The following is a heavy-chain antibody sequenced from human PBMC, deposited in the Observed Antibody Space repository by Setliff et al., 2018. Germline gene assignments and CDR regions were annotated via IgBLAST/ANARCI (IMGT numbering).Heavy chain of an antibody. V-gene: IGHV4-59*01. D-gene: IGHD5-12*01. J-gene: IGHJ6*03. CDR1: GGSISSYY. Sequence: ETLSLTCTVSGGSISSYYWSWIRQPPGKGLEWIGYIYYSGSTNYNPSLKSRVTISVDTSTNQFSLKLSSVTAADTAVYYCARHSRAALVATIVYYYYYMDVWGKGTTVTVSS. CDR2: IYYSGST. CDR3: ARHSRAALVATIVYYYYYMDV.